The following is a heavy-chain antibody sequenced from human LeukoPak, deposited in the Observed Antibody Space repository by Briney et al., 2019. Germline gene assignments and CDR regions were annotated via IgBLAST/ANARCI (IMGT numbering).Heavy chain of an antibody. CDR1: GYTFTGYY. CDR2: INPNSGGT. J-gene: IGHJ4*02. Sequence: GASVKVSCKASGYTFTGYYMLWVRQAPGQGLEWTGWINPNSGGTNYAQKFQGRVTMTRDTSISTAYMELSRLRSDDTAVYYCARSSLYSSSLFDYWGQGTLVTVSS. V-gene: IGHV1-2*02. D-gene: IGHD6-6*01. CDR3: ARSSLYSSSLFDY.